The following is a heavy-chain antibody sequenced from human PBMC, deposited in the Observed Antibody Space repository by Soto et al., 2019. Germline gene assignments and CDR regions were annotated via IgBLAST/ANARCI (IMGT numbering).Heavy chain of an antibody. D-gene: IGHD1-1*01. CDR2: INPNSGGT. CDR1: GYTFTGYY. V-gene: IGHV1-2*02. J-gene: IGHJ6*02. CDR3: AKTGVPNSNYYYGMDV. Sequence: GASVKVSCKASGYTFTGYYMHWVRQAPGQGLEWMGWINPNSGGTNYAQKFQGRVTITADESTSTAYMELSSLRSEDTAVYYCAKTGVPNSNYYYGMDVWGQGTTVTVSS.